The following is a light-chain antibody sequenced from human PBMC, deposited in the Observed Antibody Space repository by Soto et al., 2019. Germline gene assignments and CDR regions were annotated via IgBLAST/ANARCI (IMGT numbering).Light chain of an antibody. Sequence: EIMLTQAPGTLSLSPGDRATLSCRASQSVSGSYLAWYQQKPGQAPRLLIYDASSRATGIPDRFSGSGSGTDFTLTISRLEPEDFAVYYCQQRSNWPITFGQGTRLEI. V-gene: IGKV3D-20*02. CDR1: QSVSGSY. CDR2: DAS. J-gene: IGKJ5*01. CDR3: QQRSNWPIT.